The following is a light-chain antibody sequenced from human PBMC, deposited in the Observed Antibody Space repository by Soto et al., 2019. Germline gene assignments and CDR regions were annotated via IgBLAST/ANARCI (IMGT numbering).Light chain of an antibody. Sequence: DVVMTQSPLSLPVTLGQPASISCRSNQSLVYSDGIAYFSWFQQRPGRSPRRLIYKVSNRDSGVPARFSGSGSGNDFSLKISGVEADDVVVYYCMQATHWPITFRQGTRLEIK. V-gene: IGKV2-30*01. CDR2: KVS. J-gene: IGKJ5*01. CDR1: QSLVYSDGIAY. CDR3: MQATHWPIT.